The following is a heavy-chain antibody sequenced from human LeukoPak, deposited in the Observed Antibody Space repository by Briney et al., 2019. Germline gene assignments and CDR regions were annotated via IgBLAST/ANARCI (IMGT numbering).Heavy chain of an antibody. CDR3: ASPGTMVNNAFDI. J-gene: IGHJ3*02. D-gene: IGHD3-10*01. CDR2: IYYSGST. V-gene: IGHV4-59*12. Sequence: SETLSLTCTVSGGSISSYYWSWIRQPPGKGLEWIGYIYYSGSTNYNPSLKSRVTISVDTSKNQFSLKLSSVTAADTAVYYCASPGTMVNNAFDIWGQGTMVTVSS. CDR1: GGSISSYY.